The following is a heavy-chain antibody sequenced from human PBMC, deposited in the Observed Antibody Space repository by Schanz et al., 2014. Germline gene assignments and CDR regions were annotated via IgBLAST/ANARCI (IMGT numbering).Heavy chain of an antibody. J-gene: IGHJ4*02. CDR2: ISGSGGST. Sequence: EVQLLESGGGLVQPGGSLRLSCAASGFTFSAYAMTWVRQVPGKGLEWVSAISGSGGSTYYADAVRGRFTISRDNSKNTLYLQMNSLRAEDTAVYYCAKDRSWDYDSSGYFDYWGQGTLVTVSS. D-gene: IGHD3-22*01. CDR3: AKDRSWDYDSSGYFDY. V-gene: IGHV3-23*01. CDR1: GFTFSAYA.